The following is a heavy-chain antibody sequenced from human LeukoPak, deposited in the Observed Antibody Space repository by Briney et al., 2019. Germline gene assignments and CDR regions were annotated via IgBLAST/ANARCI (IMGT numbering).Heavy chain of an antibody. CDR3: ARDPISRWELPLHFDY. CDR2: INPSGGST. Sequence: ASVKVSFKASGYTFTSYYMHWVRQAPGQGLEWMGIINPSGGSTSYAQKFQGRVTMTRDTSTSTVYMELSSLRSEDTAVYYCARDPISRWELPLHFDYWGQGTLVTVSS. CDR1: GYTFTSYY. D-gene: IGHD1-26*01. V-gene: IGHV1-46*01. J-gene: IGHJ4*02.